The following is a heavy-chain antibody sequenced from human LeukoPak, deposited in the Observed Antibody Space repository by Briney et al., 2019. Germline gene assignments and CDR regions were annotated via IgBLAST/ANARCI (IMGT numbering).Heavy chain of an antibody. V-gene: IGHV4-34*01. CDR3: ASYAKDIVVLPAASIYWYFDL. CDR2: INHSGST. Sequence: SETLSLTCAVYGGSFSGYYWSWIRQPPGTGLEWIGEINHSGSTNYNPSIKSRVSISVDTSKNQFSLKLSPVTAADTAVYYCASYAKDIVVLPAASIYWYFDLWGRGTLVTVSS. D-gene: IGHD2-2*01. CDR1: GGSFSGYY. J-gene: IGHJ2*01.